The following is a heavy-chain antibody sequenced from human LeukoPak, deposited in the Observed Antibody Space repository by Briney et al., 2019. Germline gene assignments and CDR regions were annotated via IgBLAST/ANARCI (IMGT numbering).Heavy chain of an antibody. CDR2: MNPNSGNT. CDR1: RYTFTSYD. D-gene: IGHD3-22*01. J-gene: IGHJ4*02. CDR3: ARGAVDTYYYDSSGYVLDY. V-gene: IGHV1-8*01. Sequence: GASVRVSCKASRYTFTSYDINGVRQAPGQGVGWVGWMNPNSGNTGYAQKFQGRVTMTRNTSISTAYMELSSLRSEDTAVYYCARGAVDTYYYDSSGYVLDYWGQGTLVTVSS.